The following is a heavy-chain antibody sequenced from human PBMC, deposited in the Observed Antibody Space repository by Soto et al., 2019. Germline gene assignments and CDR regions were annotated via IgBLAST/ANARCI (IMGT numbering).Heavy chain of an antibody. D-gene: IGHD1-7*01. CDR3: AKDPTGNTRSFES. J-gene: IGHJ4*02. Sequence: GGSLRLSCAASRFTFSSYAMSWVRQAPGKGLEWVSAISGSGGSTYYADSVRGRFTISRDNFKNTLHLQMDSLRAEDTAVYYCAKDPTGNTRSFESWGQGTRVTVSS. CDR1: RFTFSSYA. V-gene: IGHV3-23*01. CDR2: ISGSGGST.